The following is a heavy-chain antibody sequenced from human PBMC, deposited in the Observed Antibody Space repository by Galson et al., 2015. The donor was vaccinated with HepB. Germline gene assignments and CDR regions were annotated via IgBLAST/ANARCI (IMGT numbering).Heavy chain of an antibody. D-gene: IGHD3-22*01. CDR1: GGSVSRGSHY. CDR3: AIYFDSSGYIPGALDL. Sequence: SETLSLTCTVSGGSVSRGSHYWSWIRQPPGKGLEWIGYIYYTGSTNYNPSLKSRVTISADTSKNQFSLKLSSVTAADTAAYYCAIYFDSSGYIPGALDLWGQGKMATASP. CDR2: IYYTGST. J-gene: IGHJ3*01. V-gene: IGHV4-61*01.